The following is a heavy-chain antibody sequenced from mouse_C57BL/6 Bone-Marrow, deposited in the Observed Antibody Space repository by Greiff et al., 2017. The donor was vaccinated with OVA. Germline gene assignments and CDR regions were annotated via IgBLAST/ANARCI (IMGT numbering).Heavy chain of an antibody. D-gene: IGHD2-1*01. J-gene: IGHJ4*01. CDR3: ARLLSKAMDY. V-gene: IGHV5-9*01. CDR2: ISGGGGNT. Sequence: EVMLVESGGGLVKPGGSLKLSCAASGFTFSSYTMSWVRQTPEKRLEWVATISGGGGNTYYPDSVKGRFTISRDNAKNTLYLQMSSLRSEDTALYYCARLLSKAMDYWGQGTSVTVSS. CDR1: GFTFSSYT.